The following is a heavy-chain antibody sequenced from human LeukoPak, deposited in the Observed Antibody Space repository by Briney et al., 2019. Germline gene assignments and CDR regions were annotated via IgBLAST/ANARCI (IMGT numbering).Heavy chain of an antibody. CDR3: ASSDYYYDSSGYYTQEQKRRPRRLLDY. CDR2: ISSSSSNI. V-gene: IGHV3-48*01. Sequence: GGSLRHSCAASGFTFSSYSMNWVRQAPGKGLEWVSYISSSSSNIYYEDSVKGRFTISRDNAKNSLYLQMNSLRAEDTAVYYCASSDYYYDSSGYYTQEQKRRPRRLLDYWGQGTLVTVSA. D-gene: IGHD3-22*01. CDR1: GFTFSSYS. J-gene: IGHJ4*02.